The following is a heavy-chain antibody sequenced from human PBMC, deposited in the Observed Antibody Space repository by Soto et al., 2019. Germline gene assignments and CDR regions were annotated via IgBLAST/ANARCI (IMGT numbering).Heavy chain of an antibody. CDR3: ARLRSPSYYGGFDY. Sequence: QVQLQESGPGLVKPSETLSLTCTVSGGSISSYYWSWIRQPPGKGLEWIGYIYYSGSTNYNPSLKSRVTISVDTSKNQFSLKLSSVTAADTAVYYCARLRSPSYYGGFDYWGQGTLVTVSS. V-gene: IGHV4-59*08. CDR2: IYYSGST. J-gene: IGHJ4*02. D-gene: IGHD3-22*01. CDR1: GGSISSYY.